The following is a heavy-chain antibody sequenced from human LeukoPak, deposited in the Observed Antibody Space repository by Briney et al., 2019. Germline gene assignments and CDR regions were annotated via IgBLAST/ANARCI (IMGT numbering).Heavy chain of an antibody. D-gene: IGHD5-24*01. CDR2: IKQDGSEK. Sequence: GGSLRLSCAASGFTFSSYWMSWVRQAPGKGLEWVANIKQDGSEKYYVDSVKGRFTISRDNAKNSLYLQMNSLRAEDTAVYYCARDGREMATTLNMDVWGKGTTVTVSS. CDR1: GFTFSSYW. J-gene: IGHJ6*03. CDR3: ARDGREMATTLNMDV. V-gene: IGHV3-7*01.